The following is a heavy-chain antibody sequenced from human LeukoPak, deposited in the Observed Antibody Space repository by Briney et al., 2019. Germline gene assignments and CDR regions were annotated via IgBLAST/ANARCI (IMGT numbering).Heavy chain of an antibody. Sequence: PGGSLRLSCAASGFTFSTYAMHRVRQAPGKGLEWVAAIWSDGSNKYYADSVKGRFTISRDNSKNTLYLQMNSLRAEDTAVYYCARDISQQLGPGFDYWGQGTLVTVSS. CDR1: GFTFSTYA. D-gene: IGHD6-13*01. CDR3: ARDISQQLGPGFDY. V-gene: IGHV3-33*01. J-gene: IGHJ4*02. CDR2: IWSDGSNK.